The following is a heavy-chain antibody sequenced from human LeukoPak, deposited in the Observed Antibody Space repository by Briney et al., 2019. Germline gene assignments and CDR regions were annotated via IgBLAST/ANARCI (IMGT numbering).Heavy chain of an antibody. D-gene: IGHD5-18*01. CDR3: AKDYSYGLYYFDY. V-gene: IGHV3-9*01. CDR1: GFTFDDYT. Sequence: PGGSLRLSCAASGFTFDDYTMHWVRQAPGKGLEWVSGISWNSGSIGYADSVKGRFTISRDNAKNSLYLQMNSLRAEDTALYYCAKDYSYGLYYFDYWGQGTLVTVSS. CDR2: ISWNSGSI. J-gene: IGHJ4*02.